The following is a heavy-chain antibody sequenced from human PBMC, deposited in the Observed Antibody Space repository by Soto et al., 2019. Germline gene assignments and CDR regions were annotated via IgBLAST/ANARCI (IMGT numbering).Heavy chain of an antibody. Sequence: EVQLLESGGGLVQPGGSLRLSCAASGFTFYRYDMFWVRQTPRWGLEWVSFISGSGGRIEYGDFVRGRFTASRDNAEDTLSLQMNTLASDDTGVYYCVRRGSETGWYFDQWGQGTLVVVSS. CDR1: GFTFYRYD. J-gene: IGHJ4*02. V-gene: IGHV3-23*02. CDR2: ISGSGGRI. CDR3: VRRGSETGWYFDQ. D-gene: IGHD6-19*01.